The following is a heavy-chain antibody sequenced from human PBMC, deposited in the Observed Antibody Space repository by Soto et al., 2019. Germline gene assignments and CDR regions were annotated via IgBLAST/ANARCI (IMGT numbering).Heavy chain of an antibody. Sequence: QLQLQESGPGLVKPSETLSLTCSVSDDSINSDKYYWGWIRQPPGKGLEWIGSIYYRGNAYYNPSLQTRVTIFLSKSRSQFSLKLNSVTAADSAVYFCARLEGLATISYYFDFWGPGALVTVSS. D-gene: IGHD3-9*01. CDR1: DDSINSDKYY. V-gene: IGHV4-39*01. J-gene: IGHJ4*02. CDR3: ARLEGLATISYYFDF. CDR2: IYYRGNA.